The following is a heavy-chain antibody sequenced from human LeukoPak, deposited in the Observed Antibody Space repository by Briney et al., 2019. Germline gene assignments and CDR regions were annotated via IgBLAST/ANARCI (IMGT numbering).Heavy chain of an antibody. CDR1: GRSISSYY. D-gene: IGHD6-13*01. CDR2: IYTSGST. Sequence: PSETLSLTCTVSGRSISSYYWSWIRQPAGQGLEWIGRIYTSGSTNYNPSLKSRVTMSVDTSKNQFSLKLSSVTAADTAVYYCARRGSSPTLDYWGQGTLVTVSS. J-gene: IGHJ4*02. V-gene: IGHV4-4*07. CDR3: ARRGSSPTLDY.